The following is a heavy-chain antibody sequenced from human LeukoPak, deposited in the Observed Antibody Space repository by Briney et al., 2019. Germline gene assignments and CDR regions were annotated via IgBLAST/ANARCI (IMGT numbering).Heavy chain of an antibody. D-gene: IGHD3-3*01. CDR3: ARELSYLYDYWSGHYSHDAFDI. V-gene: IGHV1-2*02. CDR2: INPNSGGT. J-gene: IGHJ3*02. Sequence: ASVKVSCKASGYTFTSYGISWVRQAPGQGLEWMGWINPNSGGTNYAQKFQGRVTMTRDTSISTAYMELSRLRSDDTAVYYCARELSYLYDYWSGHYSHDAFDIWGQGTMVTVSS. CDR1: GYTFTSYG.